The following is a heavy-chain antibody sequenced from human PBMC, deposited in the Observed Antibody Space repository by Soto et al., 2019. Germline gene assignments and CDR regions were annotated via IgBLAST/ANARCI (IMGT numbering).Heavy chain of an antibody. J-gene: IGHJ4*02. V-gene: IGHV3-74*01. D-gene: IGHD6-19*01. Sequence: EVQLVESGGGLVQPGGSLRLSCTASGFTFSGFWMHWVRQAPGKGLVWVSRINGDGSVTNYADSVKGRFTISRDNAKNTLYLQMNSLRLEDTPVYYCVSVKAGSGWGAFDYWGPGTRVTVSS. CDR2: INGDGSVT. CDR3: VSVKAGSGWGAFDY. CDR1: GFTFSGFW.